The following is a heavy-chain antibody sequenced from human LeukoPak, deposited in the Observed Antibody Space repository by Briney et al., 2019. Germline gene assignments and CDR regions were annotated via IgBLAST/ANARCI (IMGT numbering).Heavy chain of an antibody. CDR1: GFIFSSHA. Sequence: GGSLRLSCAASGFIFSSHAMHWVRQAPGKGLEYVSAISSNDGSTYYANSVKGRFTISRDNSRNMLYLQMGSLRDEDMAVYYCAREEVGSAIDYWGQGILVTVSS. D-gene: IGHD1-26*01. J-gene: IGHJ4*02. CDR3: AREEVGSAIDY. V-gene: IGHV3-64*01. CDR2: ISSNDGST.